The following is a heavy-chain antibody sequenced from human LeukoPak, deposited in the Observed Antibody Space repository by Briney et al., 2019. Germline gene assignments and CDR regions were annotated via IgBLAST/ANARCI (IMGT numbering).Heavy chain of an antibody. V-gene: IGHV3-23*01. CDR1: GFTFSSYD. J-gene: IGHJ4*02. D-gene: IGHD3-10*01. CDR2: PSYSSGYT. CDR3: AKDPSDLGGSGSNNYFDC. Sequence: PGGSLRLSCAASGFTFSSYDMSWVRQAPGKGLEWVSGPSYSSGYTHYADSVKGRFTISRDNSRNTLYLQMNSLRAEDPAVYYCAKDPSDLGGSGSNNYFDCWGQGTLVTVSS.